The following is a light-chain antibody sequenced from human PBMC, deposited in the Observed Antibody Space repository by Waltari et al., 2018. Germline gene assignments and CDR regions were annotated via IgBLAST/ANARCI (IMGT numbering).Light chain of an antibody. CDR1: SRDVGTYYL. Sequence: QSALTQPASVSGSPGQSITISCTGTSRDVGTYYLVSWYQHHPGKAPKLMIHDVSKRPSGVPDRFSGSKSGNTASLTISGLQADDETDYYCCSYAGRYTWVFGGGTKLTVL. V-gene: IGLV2-23*02. CDR2: DVS. J-gene: IGLJ3*02. CDR3: CSYAGRYTWV.